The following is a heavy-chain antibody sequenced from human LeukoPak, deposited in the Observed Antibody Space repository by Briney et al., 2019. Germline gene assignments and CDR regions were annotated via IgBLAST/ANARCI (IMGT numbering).Heavy chain of an antibody. CDR1: GFTLSSYE. D-gene: IGHD3-10*02. J-gene: IGHJ6*04. V-gene: IGHV3-48*03. Sequence: GGSLRLSCAASGFTLSSYEMNWVRQAPGKGLEWVSYISSSGSTVYYADSVKGRFTISRDNAKNSLYLQMNSLRAEDTAVYYCAELGITMIGGVWGKGTTVTISS. CDR3: AELGITMIGGV. CDR2: ISSSGSTV.